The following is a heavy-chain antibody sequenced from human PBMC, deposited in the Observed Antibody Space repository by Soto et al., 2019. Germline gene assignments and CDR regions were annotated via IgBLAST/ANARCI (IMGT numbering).Heavy chain of an antibody. CDR2: TNPKSGYT. D-gene: IGHD4-17*01. CDR1: GNTFTNYD. Sequence: QVQLVQSGAEVKKPGASVKVSCKTSGNTFTNYDINWVRQATGQGLEWMGWTNPKSGYTGSAQKFQGRVTMTRDSCIRTAYVELHSLTSEDTGVYYCARTAGDLDYWGQGNLITVSS. J-gene: IGHJ4*02. V-gene: IGHV1-8*01. CDR3: ARTAGDLDY.